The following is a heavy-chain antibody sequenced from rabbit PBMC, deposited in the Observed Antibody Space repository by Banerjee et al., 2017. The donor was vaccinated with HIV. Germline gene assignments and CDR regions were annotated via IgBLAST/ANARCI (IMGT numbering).Heavy chain of an antibody. Sequence: QEQLEESGGGLVKPEGSLTLTCKAYGIDFSTCGISWVRQAPGKGLEWIGCIYPDYDNTDSPSWVNGRFTISLDNAQNTVFLRMTSLTAADTATYFCAIMDSSGWGDFNLWGQGTLVTV. CDR3: AIMDSSGWGDFNL. J-gene: IGHJ4*01. D-gene: IGHD4-1*01. V-gene: IGHV1S47*01. CDR1: GIDFSTCG. CDR2: IYPDYDNT.